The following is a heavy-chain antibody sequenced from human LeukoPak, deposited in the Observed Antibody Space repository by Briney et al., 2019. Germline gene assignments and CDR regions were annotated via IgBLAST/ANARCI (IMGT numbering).Heavy chain of an antibody. Sequence: GGSLRLSCATSGFTFSSYAMSWVRQAPGRGLEWVSGIIGSGGSTYYADSVKGRFTISRDNSKSTLYLQMSSLRAEDTAVYYCARAPNYYDSSAYYYAFINADYWGQGTLVTVSS. CDR1: GFTFSSYA. J-gene: IGHJ4*02. CDR2: IIGSGGST. V-gene: IGHV3-23*01. D-gene: IGHD3-22*01. CDR3: ARAPNYYDSSAYYYAFINADY.